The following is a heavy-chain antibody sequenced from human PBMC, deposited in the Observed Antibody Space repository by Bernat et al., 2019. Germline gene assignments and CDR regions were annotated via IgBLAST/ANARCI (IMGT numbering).Heavy chain of an antibody. CDR2: ISYDGSNK. CDR3: AKDDASPPDDAFDI. Sequence: QVQLVESGGGVVQPGRSLRLSCAASGFTFSSYGMHWVRQAPGKGLEWVAVISYDGSNKYYADSVKGRFTISRDNSKNTLYLQMNSLRAEDTAVYYCAKDDASPPDDAFDIWGQGTMVTVSS. V-gene: IGHV3-30*18. J-gene: IGHJ3*02. CDR1: GFTFSSYG.